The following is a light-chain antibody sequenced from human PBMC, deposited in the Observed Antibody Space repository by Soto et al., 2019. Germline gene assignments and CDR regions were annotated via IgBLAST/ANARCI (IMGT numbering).Light chain of an antibody. Sequence: EIVLTQSPGTVSLSPGERATLSCRASQSVSSRNLAWYRQKPGQAPSLLIFGASNRATGIPDRFSGSGSGTDFTLTISRLETEDCAVYYCLQYGDSAPAYTFVQGTKMEIK. CDR3: LQYGDSAPAYT. CDR2: GAS. J-gene: IGKJ2*01. CDR1: QSVSSRN. V-gene: IGKV3-20*01.